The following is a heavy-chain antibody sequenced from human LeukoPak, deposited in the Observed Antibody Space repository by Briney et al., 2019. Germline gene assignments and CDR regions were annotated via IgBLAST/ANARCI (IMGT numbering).Heavy chain of an antibody. CDR2: IYTSGST. Sequence: PSETLSPTCTVSGGSISTYYWNWLRQPAGKGLEWIGRIYTSGSTNYNASLKSRVTLSLDTSKNQFSLKLTSVTAADTAVYYCARWITTQGTFDIWAQGTMVTVSS. J-gene: IGHJ3*02. D-gene: IGHD1-1*01. V-gene: IGHV4-4*07. CDR3: ARWITTQGTFDI. CDR1: GGSISTYY.